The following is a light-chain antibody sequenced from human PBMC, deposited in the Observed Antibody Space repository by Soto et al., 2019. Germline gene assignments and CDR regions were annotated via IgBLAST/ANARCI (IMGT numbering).Light chain of an antibody. CDR2: DVS. CDR3: SSYSSSGTGV. Sequence: QSVLTQPASVSGSPGQSITISCTGTSSDVGGYKYVSWYQHHPGKAPTLMIYDVSNRPSGVSNRFSGSKSGNTASLTISGLQADDEADYYCSSYSSSGTGVFGTRTKVTVL. CDR1: SSDVGGYKY. J-gene: IGLJ1*01. V-gene: IGLV2-14*03.